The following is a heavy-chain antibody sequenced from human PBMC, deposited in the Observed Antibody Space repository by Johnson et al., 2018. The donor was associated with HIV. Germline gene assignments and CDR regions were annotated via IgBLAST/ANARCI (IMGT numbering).Heavy chain of an antibody. CDR1: GFTFSSYA. Sequence: QVQLVESGGGVVQPGRSLRLSCAASGFTFSSYAMDWVRQAPGKGLEWVAGISDDGGKKYHGDSVKGRFTISRDNSKNTLYLQMNSLRAEDTAVYYCARGVGLVDGMIVDAFDIWGQGTMVTVSS. J-gene: IGHJ3*02. D-gene: IGHD3-22*01. V-gene: IGHV3-30*03. CDR2: ISDDGGKK. CDR3: ARGVGLVDGMIVDAFDI.